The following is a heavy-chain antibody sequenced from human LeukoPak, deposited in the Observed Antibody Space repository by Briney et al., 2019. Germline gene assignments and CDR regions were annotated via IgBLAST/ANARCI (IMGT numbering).Heavy chain of an antibody. D-gene: IGHD3-22*01. Sequence: PSETLPLTCTVSGGSISSYYWSWIRQPAGKGLEWIGRIYTSGSTNYNPSLKSRVTMSVDTSKNQFSLKLSSVTAADTAVYYCARERGPLDYYDSSGYSVNDAFDIWGQGTMVTVSS. CDR3: ARERGPLDYYDSSGYSVNDAFDI. V-gene: IGHV4-4*07. CDR1: GGSISSYY. CDR2: IYTSGST. J-gene: IGHJ3*02.